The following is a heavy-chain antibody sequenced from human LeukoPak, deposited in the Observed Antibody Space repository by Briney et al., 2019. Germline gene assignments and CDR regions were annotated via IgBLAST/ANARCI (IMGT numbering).Heavy chain of an antibody. CDR2: IYSGGST. V-gene: IGHV3-53*01. D-gene: IGHD1-26*01. Sequence: GGSLRLSCAASGFTVSSNYMSWVRQAPGKGLEWVSVIYSGGSTYYADSVKGRFTISRDNSKNTLYLQMNSLRAEDTAVYYCARGGGSYYGGPSDWGQGTLVTVSS. CDR3: ARGGGSYYGGPSD. CDR1: GFTVSSNY. J-gene: IGHJ4*02.